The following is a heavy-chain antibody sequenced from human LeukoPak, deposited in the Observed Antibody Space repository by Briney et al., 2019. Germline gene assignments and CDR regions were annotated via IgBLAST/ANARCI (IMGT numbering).Heavy chain of an antibody. J-gene: IGHJ4*02. CDR3: TRDRAYGALDY. CDR2: IRYDGSIK. Sequence: PGGSLRLSCAASGITFSRYGMHWVRQAPGKGLEWVTFIRYDGSIKYYADSVKGRFTMSRDNAKNSVYLQMISLRDEDTAVYYCTRDRAYGALDYWGQGTLVTVSS. CDR1: GITFSRYG. D-gene: IGHD4/OR15-4a*01. V-gene: IGHV3-30*02.